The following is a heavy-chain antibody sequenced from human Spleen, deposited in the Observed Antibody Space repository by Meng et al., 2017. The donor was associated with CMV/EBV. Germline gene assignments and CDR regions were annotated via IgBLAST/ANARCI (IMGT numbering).Heavy chain of an antibody. J-gene: IGHJ4*02. CDR2: VSAENGDT. V-gene: IGHV1-18*01. Sequence: QIQSVQPGPERRRPGAPWQGSCKASGYNFDIYGITWVRQAPGQGLEWVGWVSAENGDTDYGQKFQGRVTVTADTFTNTAYMEMRSLRSDDSAMYYCARAGAAVTTNFDFWGQGTLVTVSS. CDR1: GYNFDIYG. D-gene: IGHD4-17*01. CDR3: ARAGAAVTTNFDF.